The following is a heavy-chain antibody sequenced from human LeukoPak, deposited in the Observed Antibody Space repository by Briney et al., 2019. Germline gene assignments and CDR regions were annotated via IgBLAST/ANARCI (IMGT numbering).Heavy chain of an antibody. J-gene: IGHJ4*02. Sequence: SETLSLTCTVSGGSISRNDHYWGWIRQPPGKGLEWIGNIYYSGSTYYNPSLKSRVTISVDTSKNQFSLKLNSVTAADTAVYYCAINSLGDSSGYDYWGQGTLVTISS. CDR1: GGSISRNDHY. D-gene: IGHD3-22*01. CDR3: AINSLGDSSGYDY. V-gene: IGHV4-39*01. CDR2: IYYSGST.